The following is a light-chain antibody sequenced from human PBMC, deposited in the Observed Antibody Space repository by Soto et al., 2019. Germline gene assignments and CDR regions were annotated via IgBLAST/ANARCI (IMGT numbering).Light chain of an antibody. Sequence: DIVMTQSPDSLAVSLGERATINCKSSQSVLYSSNNKNYLAWYQQKPGQPPKLLIYWASTRESGVPDRFSGSGSGTDXTXTXSSXXXXDVALYYCQQYYGIPLTFGGGTKVEIK. CDR2: WAS. V-gene: IGKV4-1*01. CDR1: QSVLYSSNNKNY. J-gene: IGKJ4*01. CDR3: QQYYGIPLT.